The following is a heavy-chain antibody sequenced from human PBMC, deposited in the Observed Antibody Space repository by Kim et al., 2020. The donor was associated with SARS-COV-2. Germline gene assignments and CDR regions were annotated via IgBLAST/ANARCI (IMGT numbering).Heavy chain of an antibody. CDR3: AREGSYGDWRY. J-gene: IGHJ4*02. V-gene: IGHV3-21*01. D-gene: IGHD4-17*01. CDR1: GFTFSSYS. Sequence: GGSLRLSCAASGFTFSSYSMNWVRQAPGKGLEWVSSISSSSSYIYYADSVKGRFTISRDNTKNSLYLKMNSLRAEDTAVYYCAREGSYGDWRYWGQGTLVTVSS. CDR2: ISSSSSYI.